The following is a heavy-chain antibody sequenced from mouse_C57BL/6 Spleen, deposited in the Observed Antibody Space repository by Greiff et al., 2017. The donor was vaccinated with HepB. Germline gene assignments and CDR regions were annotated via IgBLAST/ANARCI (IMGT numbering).Heavy chain of an antibody. V-gene: IGHV1-26*01. Sequence: EVQLQQSGPELVKPGASVKISCKASGYTFTDYYMNWVKQSHGKSLEWIGDINPNNGGTSYNQKFKGKATLTVDKSSSTAYMELRSLTSEDSAVYYCAREGLTGTNWGQGTTLTVSS. CDR2: INPNNGGT. J-gene: IGHJ2*01. CDR1: GYTFTDYY. D-gene: IGHD4-1*01. CDR3: AREGLTGTN.